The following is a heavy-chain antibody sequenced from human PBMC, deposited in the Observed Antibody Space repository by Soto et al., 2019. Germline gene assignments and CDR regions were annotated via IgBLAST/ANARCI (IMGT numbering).Heavy chain of an antibody. CDR2: ISYDGSNK. Sequence: WSLRLSCASSLFTFIIDAIHGVLQAPFNGLEWVAVISYDGSNKYYEDSVKGRFTISRDNSKNTLYLQMNSLRAEDTAVYYCARDRDIVVVNENVHMAFDPWGQGNMVTVPS. D-gene: IGHD2-2*01. CDR3: ARDRDIVVVNENVHMAFDP. V-gene: IGHV3-30-3*01. J-gene: IGHJ5*02. CDR1: LFTFIIDA.